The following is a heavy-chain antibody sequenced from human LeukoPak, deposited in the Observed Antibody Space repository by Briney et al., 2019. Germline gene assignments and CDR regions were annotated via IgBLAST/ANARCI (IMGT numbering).Heavy chain of an antibody. D-gene: IGHD3-22*01. J-gene: IGHJ4*02. CDR1: GFTFDDYA. Sequence: GGSLRLSCAASGFTFDDYAMHWVRQAPGEGLEWVSGISWNSGSIGYADSVKGRFTISRDNAKNSLYLQMNSLRVEDTAVYYCAKHPSGYYYDHFDYWGQGTLVTVSS. V-gene: IGHV3-9*01. CDR2: ISWNSGSI. CDR3: AKHPSGYYYDHFDY.